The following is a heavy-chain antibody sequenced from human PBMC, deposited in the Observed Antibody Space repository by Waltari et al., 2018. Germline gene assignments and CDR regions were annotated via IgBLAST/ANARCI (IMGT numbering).Heavy chain of an antibody. Sequence: QLQLQESGPGLVKPSETLSLTCTVSGGSISSSSYYWGWIRQHQGKGLEWIGSIYYSGSTYYNPSLKSRVTISVDTSKNQFSLKLSSVTAADTAVYYCARDRYCSGGSCYLDAFDIWGQGTMVTVSS. D-gene: IGHD2-15*01. J-gene: IGHJ3*02. CDR2: IYYSGST. V-gene: IGHV4-39*07. CDR1: GGSISSSSYY. CDR3: ARDRYCSGGSCYLDAFDI.